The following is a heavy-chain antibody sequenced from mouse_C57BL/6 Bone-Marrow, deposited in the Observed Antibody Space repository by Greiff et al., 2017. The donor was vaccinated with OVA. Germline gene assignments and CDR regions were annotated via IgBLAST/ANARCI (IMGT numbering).Heavy chain of an antibody. CDR3: ARSGGCYYFACFAY. Sequence: EVQLQQSGPVLVKPGASVKMSCKASGYTFTDYYMNWVKQSHGKSLEWIGGINPYNGGTSFNQKFKGKATLTVDKSSSTAYMELNSLTSEDSAVYYCARSGGCYYFACFAYWGKGTLVTVSA. V-gene: IGHV1-19*01. J-gene: IGHJ3*01. CDR2: INPYNGGT. D-gene: IGHD2-3*01. CDR1: GYTFTDYY.